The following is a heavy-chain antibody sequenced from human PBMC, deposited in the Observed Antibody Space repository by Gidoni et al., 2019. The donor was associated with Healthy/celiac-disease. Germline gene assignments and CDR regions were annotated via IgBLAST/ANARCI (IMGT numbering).Heavy chain of an antibody. CDR3: AAVEWELLRGDY. CDR1: GFTFTSSA. V-gene: IGHV1-58*01. CDR2: IVVGSGNT. J-gene: IGHJ4*02. D-gene: IGHD1-26*01. Sequence: QMQLVQSGPEGKKPGTSVKVSCKDAGFTFTSSAVQWVRQARGQRLEWIGWIVVGSGNTNYAQKFQERVTITRDMSTSTAYMELSSLRSEDTAVYYCAAVEWELLRGDYWGQGTLVTVSS.